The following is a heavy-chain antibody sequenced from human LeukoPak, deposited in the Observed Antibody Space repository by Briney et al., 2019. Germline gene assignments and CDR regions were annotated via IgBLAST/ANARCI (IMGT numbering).Heavy chain of an antibody. CDR1: GFTFSSYS. Sequence: GGSLRPSCAASGFTFSSYSMNWVRQAPGKGLEWVSSISSSSSYIYYADSVKGRFTISRDNAKNSLYLQMNSLRAEDTAVYYCARDVGYCSSTSCYGVYWGQGTLVTVSS. CDR3: ARDVGYCSSTSCYGVY. V-gene: IGHV3-21*01. D-gene: IGHD2-2*01. J-gene: IGHJ4*02. CDR2: ISSSSSYI.